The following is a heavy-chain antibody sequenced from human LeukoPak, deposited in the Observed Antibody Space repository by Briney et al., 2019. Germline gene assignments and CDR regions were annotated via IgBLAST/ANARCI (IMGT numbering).Heavy chain of an antibody. Sequence: GGSLRLSCAASGFTFSSYWMYWVRQAPGKGLVWVSHINGDGSGTSYADSVKGRFTISRDNAKNTLYLQMNSLRAEDTAVYYCARDLKRDGYNPFDFWGQGTLVTVSS. V-gene: IGHV3-74*01. CDR1: GFTFSSYW. CDR3: ARDLKRDGYNPFDF. J-gene: IGHJ4*02. CDR2: INGDGSGT. D-gene: IGHD5-24*01.